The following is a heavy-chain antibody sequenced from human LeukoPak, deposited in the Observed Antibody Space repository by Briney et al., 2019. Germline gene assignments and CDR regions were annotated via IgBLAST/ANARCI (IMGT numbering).Heavy chain of an antibody. CDR2: IWYDGSNK. Sequence: PGGSLRLSCAASGFTFSSYGMLWVRQAPGKGLEWVAVIWYDGSNKYYADPVKGRFTISRDNSKNTLYLQMNSLRAEDTAVYYCARVAAAGRGYYYYMDVWGKGTTVTVSS. CDR3: ARVAAAGRGYYYYMDV. CDR1: GFTFSSYG. D-gene: IGHD6-13*01. J-gene: IGHJ6*03. V-gene: IGHV3-33*01.